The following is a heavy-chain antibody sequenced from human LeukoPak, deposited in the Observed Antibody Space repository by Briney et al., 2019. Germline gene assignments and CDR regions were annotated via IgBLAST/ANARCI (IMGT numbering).Heavy chain of an antibody. CDR2: IYSGGST. D-gene: IGHD5-12*01. V-gene: IGHV4-4*02. CDR1: GGSISSSNW. J-gene: IGHJ3*02. CDR3: ARHSRSGSGGYENAFDI. Sequence: SETLSLTCAVSGGSISSSNWWGWVRQPPGKGLEWIGEIYSGGSTYYTPSLKSRVTISVDTSKNQFSLKLSSVTAADTAIYFCARHSRSGSGGYENAFDIWGQGTMVTVSS.